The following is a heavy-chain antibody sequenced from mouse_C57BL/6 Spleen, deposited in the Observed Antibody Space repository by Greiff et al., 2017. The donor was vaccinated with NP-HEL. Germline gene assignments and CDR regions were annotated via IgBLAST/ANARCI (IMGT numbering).Heavy chain of an antibody. Sequence: QVQLQQPGAALVKPGASVQMSCQASGYPFTSYWITWVKQRPGQGLEWIGDIYPGSGSTNYNEKFKSKATLTVDPSSSTAYMQLSRLTAEDAAVYYCARGGGGYWGQGTTLTVSS. CDR1: GYPFTSYW. J-gene: IGHJ2*01. CDR2: IYPGSGST. CDR3: ARGGGGY. V-gene: IGHV1-55*01. D-gene: IGHD1-1*02.